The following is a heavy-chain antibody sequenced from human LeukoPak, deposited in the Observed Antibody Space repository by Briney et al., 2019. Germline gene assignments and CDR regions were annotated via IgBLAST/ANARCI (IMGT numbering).Heavy chain of an antibody. V-gene: IGHV1-46*01. CDR1: GYSFTSYY. D-gene: IGHD1-26*01. CDR3: AREGVSGSYLGY. CDR2: INPSGGST. Sequence: ASVKVSCKASGYSFTSYYIHWVRLAPGQGLEWMGVINPSGGSTRCAQKFQDRVTMTRDMSTSTVYMELSSLRSEDTAVYYCAREGVSGSYLGYWGQGTLVTVSS. J-gene: IGHJ4*02.